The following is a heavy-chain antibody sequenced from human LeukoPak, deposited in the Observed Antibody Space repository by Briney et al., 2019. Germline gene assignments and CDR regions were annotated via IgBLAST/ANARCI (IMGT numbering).Heavy chain of an antibody. CDR3: ARDRGRGYNYGYSSFDC. V-gene: IGHV3-9*03. CDR2: ISWNSGSI. Sequence: PGGSLRLSCAASGFTFDDYAMHWVRQAPGKGLEWVSGISWNSGSIGYADSVKGRFTISRDNAKNSLYLQMNSLRAEDMALYYCARDRGRGYNYGYSSFDCWGQGTLVTVSS. J-gene: IGHJ4*02. D-gene: IGHD5-18*01. CDR1: GFTFDDYA.